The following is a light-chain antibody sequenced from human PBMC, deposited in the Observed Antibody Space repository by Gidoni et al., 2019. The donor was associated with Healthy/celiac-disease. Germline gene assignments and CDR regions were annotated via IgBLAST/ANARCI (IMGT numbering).Light chain of an antibody. CDR1: QSVSSY. V-gene: IGKV3-11*01. CDR2: VAS. Sequence: EIVLTQSPATLSLSPGERATLSCRASQSVSSYLAWYQQKPGQAPRLLIYVASNRATVIPARFSGSGSGTGFALTISSLEPEDFEVDYCQQRSNWPPLTFGGGTKVEIK. CDR3: QQRSNWPPLT. J-gene: IGKJ4*01.